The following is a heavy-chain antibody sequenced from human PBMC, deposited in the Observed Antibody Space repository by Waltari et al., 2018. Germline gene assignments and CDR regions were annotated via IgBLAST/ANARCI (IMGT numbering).Heavy chain of an antibody. J-gene: IGHJ3*02. V-gene: IGHV4-34*01. CDR2: INHSGST. CDR1: GGSFSGYY. Sequence: QVQLQQWGAGLLKPSETLSLTCAVYGGSFSGYYWSWIRQPQGKGLEWIGEINHSGSTNYNPSLQSRVTISVDTSKNPFSLKLSSVTAADTAVYYCARGRTRGYSLVAFDIWGQGTMVTVSS. D-gene: IGHD5-18*01. CDR3: ARGRTRGYSLVAFDI.